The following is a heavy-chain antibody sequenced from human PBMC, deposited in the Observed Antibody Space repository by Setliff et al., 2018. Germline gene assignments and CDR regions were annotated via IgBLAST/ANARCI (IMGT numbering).Heavy chain of an antibody. V-gene: IGHV3-7*03. Sequence: GGSLRLSCAASRFTFSNYWMSWVRQAPGKGLEWVANIKEDGSEKYYADSVKGRFTISRDNSKNTVYLEMNSLRAEDTAVYYCAKRGPYCSGGTCHYYFDYWGQGTLVTVSS. CDR3: AKRGPYCSGGTCHYYFDY. J-gene: IGHJ4*02. CDR1: RFTFSNYW. D-gene: IGHD2-15*01. CDR2: IKEDGSEK.